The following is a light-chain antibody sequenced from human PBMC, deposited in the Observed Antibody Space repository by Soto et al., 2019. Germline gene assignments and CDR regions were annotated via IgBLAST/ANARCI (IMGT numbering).Light chain of an antibody. Sequence: DIQMTQSPSTLSASVGDRVTITCRASQSISSWLAWYQQKPGKAPKVLIYKASSLESGVPSRFIGSGSGTEFTLTISSLQPDDFATYYCQQYNSYSSFGQGTKLEIK. J-gene: IGKJ2*01. V-gene: IGKV1-5*03. CDR1: QSISSW. CDR2: KAS. CDR3: QQYNSYSS.